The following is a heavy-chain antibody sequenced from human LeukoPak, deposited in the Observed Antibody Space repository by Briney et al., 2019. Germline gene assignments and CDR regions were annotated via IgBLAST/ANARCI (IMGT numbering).Heavy chain of an antibody. J-gene: IGHJ5*02. CDR1: GGSVNSYY. Sequence: PSETLSLTCTVSGGSVNSYYLSWIRQPAGKALEWNGRIYDGGSTNYNPSLKSRVTMSGATYKNQNSLKLSSVTAADTAVYYCARGRDRWLDPWGQGTLVTVSS. CDR3: ARGRDRWLDP. V-gene: IGHV4-4*07. CDR2: IYDGGST.